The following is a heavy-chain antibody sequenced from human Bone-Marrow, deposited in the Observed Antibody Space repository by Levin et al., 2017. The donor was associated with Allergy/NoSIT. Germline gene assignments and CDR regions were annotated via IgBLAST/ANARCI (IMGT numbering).Heavy chain of an antibody. CDR3: LVSAGGFDS. CDR1: GYTFTNFY. Sequence: ASVKVSCKASGYTFTNFYMHWVRQAPGQGLEWMGFINPGDGNTKYAQRFQGRVTMTTDTSTSTVYLELTSLRPDDPAVFYCLVSAGGFDSWGQGTLITVSS. D-gene: IGHD2-15*01. J-gene: IGHJ4*02. V-gene: IGHV1-46*01. CDR2: INPGDGNT.